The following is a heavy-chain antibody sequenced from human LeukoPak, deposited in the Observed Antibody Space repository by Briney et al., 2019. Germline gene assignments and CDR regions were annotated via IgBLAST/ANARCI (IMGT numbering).Heavy chain of an antibody. CDR1: GYIFTGYY. J-gene: IGHJ4*02. CDR2: INPNSGDT. V-gene: IGHV1-2*02. CDR3: ARVRYRLAETYIDY. Sequence: GASAKVSCKASGYIFTGYYIHWVRQAPGQGLEWMGWINPNSGDTNYAQKFQGRVTMTRDTSISTAYMELSRLRSDDTVVYYCARVRYRLAETYIDYWGQGTLVTVSS. D-gene: IGHD3-16*01.